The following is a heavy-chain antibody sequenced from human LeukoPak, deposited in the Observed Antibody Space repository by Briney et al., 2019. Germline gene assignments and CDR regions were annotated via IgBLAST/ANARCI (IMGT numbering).Heavy chain of an antibody. V-gene: IGHV3-21*01. J-gene: IGHJ4*02. CDR1: GFTFSSYS. Sequence: GGSLRLSCAASGFTFSSYSMNWVRQAPGKGLEWVSSISSSSSYIYYADSVKGRFTISRDNAKNSLYLQMNSLRAEDTAVYYCARDTDTHQLRYFDWYYPYYFDYWGQGTLVTVSS. CDR2: ISSSSSYI. CDR3: ARDTDTHQLRYFDWYYPYYFDY. D-gene: IGHD3-9*01.